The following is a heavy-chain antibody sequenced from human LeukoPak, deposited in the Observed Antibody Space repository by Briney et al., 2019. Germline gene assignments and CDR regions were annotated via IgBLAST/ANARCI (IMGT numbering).Heavy chain of an antibody. CDR2: INHSGST. J-gene: IGHJ6*02. D-gene: IGHD3-3*01. CDR3: ARPAFTIFGVVSPYDMDV. V-gene: IGHV4-34*01. CDR1: GGSFSGYY. Sequence: SETLSLTCAVYGGSFSGYYWSWIRQPPGKGLEWIGEINHSGSTNYNPSLKSRVTISVDTSKNQFSLKLSSVTAADTAVYYCARPAFTIFGVVSPYDMDVWGQGTTVSVS.